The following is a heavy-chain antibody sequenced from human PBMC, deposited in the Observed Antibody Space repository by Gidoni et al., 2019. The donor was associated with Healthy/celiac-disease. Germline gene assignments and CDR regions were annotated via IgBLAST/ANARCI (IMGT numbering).Heavy chain of an antibody. V-gene: IGHV3-30-3*01. CDR3: ERGDYGGVWGDYYFDY. CDR2: ISYDGSNK. Sequence: QVQLVDSRGGVVQPGRSLRLSCAASGFTFTSYAMHWVRHAPGKGLEWVAVISYDGSNKYYEDSVKGRFTISRDNSKNTLYLQMNSLRGEDTAVYYCERGDYGGVWGDYYFDYWGQGTLVTVSS. CDR1: GFTFTSYA. J-gene: IGHJ4*02. D-gene: IGHD4-17*01.